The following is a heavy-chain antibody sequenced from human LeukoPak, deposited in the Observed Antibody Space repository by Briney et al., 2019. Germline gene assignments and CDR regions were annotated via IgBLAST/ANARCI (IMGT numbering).Heavy chain of an antibody. D-gene: IGHD1-26*01. CDR1: GFTFSSYS. Sequence: GGSLRLSCAASGFTFSSYSMNWVRQAPGKGLEWVSSISSSSSSIYYADSVKGRFTISRDNAKNSLYLQMNSLRAEDTAVYSCASLVGATGIVDYWGQGTLVTVSS. CDR2: ISSSSSSI. J-gene: IGHJ4*02. V-gene: IGHV3-21*01. CDR3: ASLVGATGIVDY.